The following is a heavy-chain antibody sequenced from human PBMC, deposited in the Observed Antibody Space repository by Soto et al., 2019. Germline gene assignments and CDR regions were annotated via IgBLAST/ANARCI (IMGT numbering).Heavy chain of an antibody. CDR2: IVPIVDTS. D-gene: IGHD5-12*01. CDR1: GGTFSSYA. Sequence: QVQLVQSGAEVRQPASSVKVSCKTSGGTFSSYAISWVRQAPGQGLGWMGGIVPIVDTSTYAQKFQGRVTIHADDSMSTVYMELSSLRSDDTAVYYCVRVVAIPGYPDKWGHRNLVTVSS. J-gene: IGHJ4*01. V-gene: IGHV1-69*12. CDR3: VRVVAIPGYPDK.